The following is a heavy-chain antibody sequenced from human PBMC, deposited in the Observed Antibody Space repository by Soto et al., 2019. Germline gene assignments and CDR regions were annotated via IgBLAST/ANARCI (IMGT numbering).Heavy chain of an antibody. D-gene: IGHD1-26*01. Sequence: EVQLLESGGGLVQPGGSLRISCAASGFTFSSHAMSWVRQAPGKGLEWVSGISASGGRTYYADSVKGRFTISRDNSKNTMYLQMNSLRVEDTAVYKCAKDWDLLRAFDLWGQGTMVTVSS. CDR1: GFTFSSHA. CDR3: AKDWDLLRAFDL. J-gene: IGHJ3*01. CDR2: ISASGGRT. V-gene: IGHV3-23*01.